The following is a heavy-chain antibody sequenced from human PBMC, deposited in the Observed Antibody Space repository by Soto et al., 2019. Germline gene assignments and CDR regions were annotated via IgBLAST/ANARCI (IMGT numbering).Heavy chain of an antibody. CDR3: ASQYYYDSSGSQTFDY. J-gene: IGHJ4*02. CDR2: IYYSGTT. Sequence: SETLSLTCTVSSDSISNYYWSWVRQPPGKGLEWIGYIYYSGTTNYNPSIKSRVTMSVDTPKNQFSLKLSSVTAADTAVYYCASQYYYDSSGSQTFDYWGQGTQVTVSS. CDR1: SDSISNYY. V-gene: IGHV4-59*01. D-gene: IGHD3-22*01.